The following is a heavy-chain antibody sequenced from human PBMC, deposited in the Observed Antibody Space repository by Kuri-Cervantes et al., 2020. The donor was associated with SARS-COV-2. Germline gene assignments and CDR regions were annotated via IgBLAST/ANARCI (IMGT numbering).Heavy chain of an antibody. CDR3: AHLLPLTSFDY. J-gene: IGHJ4*02. V-gene: IGHV2-5*05. Sequence: LRLSCTVSGGSISSHYWSWIRQPPGKGLEWLALIYWDDDKRYGPSLKSRLTITKDTSKNQVVLTMTNMDPVDTATYYCAHLLPLTSFDYWGQGTLVTVSS. CDR1: GGSISSHYW. CDR2: IYWDDDK.